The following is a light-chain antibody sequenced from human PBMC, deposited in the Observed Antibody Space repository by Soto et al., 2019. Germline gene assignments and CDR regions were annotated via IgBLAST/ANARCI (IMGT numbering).Light chain of an antibody. V-gene: IGLV2-14*01. Sequence: QSVLTQPPSVSASPGQSITISCTGANSDVGTYDDVSWYRQHPGKAPKLLNYEVTNRPSGVSNRFSGSKSGNTASLTISGLQAEDEADYYCSSYTTSSTVVFGTGTKVTVL. CDR1: NSDVGTYDD. J-gene: IGLJ1*01. CDR2: EVT. CDR3: SSYTTSSTVV.